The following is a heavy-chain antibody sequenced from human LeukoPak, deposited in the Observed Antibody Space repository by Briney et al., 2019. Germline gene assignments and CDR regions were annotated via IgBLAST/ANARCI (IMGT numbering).Heavy chain of an antibody. CDR1: GFTLSSHH. V-gene: IGHV3-21*04. D-gene: IGHD1-1*01. CDR3: ARGTYWSPLDFDY. CDR2: ISSDSSSFK. J-gene: IGHJ4*02. Sequence: TGGSLRLSCAASGFTLSSHHFHWVRQAPGKGLEWVSSISSDSSSFKYYAHSVQGRFTISRDNARNSMYLQMNSLRAEDTAVYYCARGTYWSPLDFDYWGQGTLVTVSS.